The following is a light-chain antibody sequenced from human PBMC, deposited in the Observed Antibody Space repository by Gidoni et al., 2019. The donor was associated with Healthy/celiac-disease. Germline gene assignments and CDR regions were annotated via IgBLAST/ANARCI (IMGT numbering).Light chain of an antibody. J-gene: IGKJ2*01. CDR1: QSVSSN. Sequence: DIVMTQSPVTLSVSPGERDTLSCRASQSVSSNLAWYQQKPGKAPRLLIYGASNRPTGIPARFSGSGSGTEFTLTISSLQSEDFAVYYCQQYNNWPYTFGQGTKLEIK. CDR2: GAS. CDR3: QQYNNWPYT. V-gene: IGKV3-15*01.